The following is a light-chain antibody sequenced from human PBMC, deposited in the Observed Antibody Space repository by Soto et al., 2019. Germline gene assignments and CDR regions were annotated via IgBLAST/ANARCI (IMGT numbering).Light chain of an antibody. Sequence: QSVLTQPRSGSGSPGQSVTISRTGTSSDVGGYNYVSWYQQHPGKAPKLMIYDVSKRPSGVPDRFSGSKSGNTASLTISGLQAEDEADYYCCSYAGSYVFGTGTKVTVL. V-gene: IGLV2-11*01. CDR1: SSDVGGYNY. J-gene: IGLJ1*01. CDR3: CSYAGSYV. CDR2: DVS.